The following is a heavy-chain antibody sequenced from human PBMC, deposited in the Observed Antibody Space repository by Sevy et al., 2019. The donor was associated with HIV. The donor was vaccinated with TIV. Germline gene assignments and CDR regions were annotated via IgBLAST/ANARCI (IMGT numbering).Heavy chain of an antibody. V-gene: IGHV3-9*01. Sequence: GGSLRLSCAASGFTFDDYAMHWVRQAPGKGLEWVSGISWNSDSIGYADSVKGRFTISRDSAKNSLYLQMNSLRAEDTALFYCVKGDYDSSGYNYYFDSWGQGTLVTVSS. CDR1: GFTFDDYA. J-gene: IGHJ4*02. D-gene: IGHD3-22*01. CDR3: VKGDYDSSGYNYYFDS. CDR2: ISWNSDSI.